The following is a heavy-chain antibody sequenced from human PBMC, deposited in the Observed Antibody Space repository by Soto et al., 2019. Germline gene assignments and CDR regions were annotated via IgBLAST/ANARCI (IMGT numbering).Heavy chain of an antibody. CDR2: IYYSGST. Sequence: KSSETLSLTCTVSGGSISSYYWSWIRQPPGKGLEWIGYIYYSGSTNYNPSLKSRVTISVDTSKNQFSLKLSSVTAADTAVYYCARDNYDSSGWGFDPWGQGTLVTVSS. J-gene: IGHJ5*02. D-gene: IGHD3-22*01. CDR3: ARDNYDSSGWGFDP. V-gene: IGHV4-59*01. CDR1: GGSISSYY.